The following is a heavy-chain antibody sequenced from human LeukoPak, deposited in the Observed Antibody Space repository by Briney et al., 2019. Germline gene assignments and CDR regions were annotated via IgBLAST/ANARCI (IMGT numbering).Heavy chain of an antibody. V-gene: IGHV4-59*01. CDR2: IYYSGST. Sequence: PSETLSLTCTVSGGSISSYYWSWIRQPPGKGLEWIGYIYYSGSTNYNPSLKSRVTISVDTSKNQFSLKLSSVTAADTAVYYCARAGRGSSWVLDYWGQGTLVTVSS. J-gene: IGHJ4*02. CDR1: GGSISSYY. CDR3: ARAGRGSSWVLDY. D-gene: IGHD1-26*01.